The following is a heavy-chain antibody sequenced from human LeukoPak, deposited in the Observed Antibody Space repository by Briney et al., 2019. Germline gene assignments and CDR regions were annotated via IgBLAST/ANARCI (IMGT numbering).Heavy chain of an antibody. D-gene: IGHD6-19*01. Sequence: GGSLRLSCAASGFTFSSYGMHWVRQAPGKGLEWVAVIWYDGSNKYYADSVKGRFTISRDNSKNTLYLQMNSLRAEDTAVYYCARGWDGSGWPFDYWGQGTLVTVSS. CDR2: IWYDGSNK. V-gene: IGHV3-33*01. J-gene: IGHJ4*02. CDR1: GFTFSSYG. CDR3: ARGWDGSGWPFDY.